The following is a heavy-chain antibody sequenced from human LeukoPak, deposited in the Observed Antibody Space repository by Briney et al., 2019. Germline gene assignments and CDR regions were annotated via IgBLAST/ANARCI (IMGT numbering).Heavy chain of an antibody. D-gene: IGHD6-13*01. CDR1: GYTFTSYA. CDR3: ARGYGSSWYSWFDP. Sequence: GASVKVSCKASGYTFTSYAMHWVRQAPGQRLEWMGWINAGNGNTKYSQKFQGSVTITRDTSASTAYMELSSLRSEDTAVYYCARGYGSSWYSWFDPWGQGTLVTVSS. J-gene: IGHJ5*02. CDR2: INAGNGNT. V-gene: IGHV1-3*01.